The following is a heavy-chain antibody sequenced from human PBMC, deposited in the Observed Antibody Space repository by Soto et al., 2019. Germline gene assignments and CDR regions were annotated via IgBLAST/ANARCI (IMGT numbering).Heavy chain of an antibody. V-gene: IGHV4-59*01. D-gene: IGHD1-26*01. Sequence: PSETLSLTCTVSGGPISSYYWSWIRQPPGKGLEWIGYIYYSGSTNYNPSLKSRVTISVDTSKNQFSLKLSSLSSEDTAVYYCARTVVGAGNDYWGRGTLVTVSS. CDR3: ARTVVGAGNDY. J-gene: IGHJ4*02. CDR2: IYYSGST. CDR1: GGPISSYY.